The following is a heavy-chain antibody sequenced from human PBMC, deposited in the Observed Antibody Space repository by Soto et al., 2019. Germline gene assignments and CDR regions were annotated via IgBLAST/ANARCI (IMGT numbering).Heavy chain of an antibody. J-gene: IGHJ4*02. Sequence: QLQLQESGPGLVKPSETLSLTCTVSGGSISSSSYYWGWIRQPPGKGLEWIGSIYYSGSTYYNPSLKSRVTISVDTSKNQFSLKLSSVTAADTAVYYCASRITMIVVPTAFDYWGQETLVTVSS. CDR2: IYYSGST. D-gene: IGHD3-22*01. V-gene: IGHV4-39*01. CDR3: ASRITMIVVPTAFDY. CDR1: GGSISSSSYY.